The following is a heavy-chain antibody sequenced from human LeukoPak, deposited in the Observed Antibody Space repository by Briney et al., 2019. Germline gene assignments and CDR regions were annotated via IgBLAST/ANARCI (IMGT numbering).Heavy chain of an antibody. D-gene: IGHD2-15*01. CDR2: IYYSGST. CDR1: SGSITSYY. V-gene: IGHV4-59*08. J-gene: IGHJ4*02. CDR3: ARGRSCSGGSCYLHFDY. Sequence: SETLSLTCSVSSGSITSYYWSWLRQPPGKGLEWIGYIYYSGSTNYNPSLKSRVTISVDTSKNQFSLKLSSVTAADTAVYYCARGRSCSGGSCYLHFDYWGQGTLVTVSS.